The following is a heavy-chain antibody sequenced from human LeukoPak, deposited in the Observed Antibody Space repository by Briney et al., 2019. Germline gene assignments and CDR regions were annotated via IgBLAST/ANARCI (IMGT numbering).Heavy chain of an antibody. V-gene: IGHV1-2*02. CDR3: ARDLVVPAAIPFDY. J-gene: IGHJ4*02. CDR2: INPNSGGT. CDR1: GYTFTIYA. Sequence: ASVTVSFKASGYTFTIYAMNWVRQAPGQGLEWMGWINPNSGGTNYAQKFQGRVTITRDTSISTAYMELSRLRSDDTAVYYCARDLVVPAAIPFDYWGQGTLVTVSS. D-gene: IGHD2-2*01.